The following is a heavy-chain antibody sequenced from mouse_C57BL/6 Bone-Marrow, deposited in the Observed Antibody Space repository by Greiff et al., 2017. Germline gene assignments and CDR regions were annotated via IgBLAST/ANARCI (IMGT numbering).Heavy chain of an antibody. D-gene: IGHD1-1*01. J-gene: IGHJ2*01. Sequence: QVQLQQPGAELVKPGASVKLSCKASGYTFTSYWMHWVKQRPGRGLEWIGRIDPNSGGTKYNEKFKSKATLTVDKPSSTAYMKLSSLTSEDSAVYYCARCGDYYGSSFDYWGQGTTRTVSS. CDR1: GYTFTSYW. CDR3: ARCGDYYGSSFDY. V-gene: IGHV1-72*01. CDR2: IDPNSGGT.